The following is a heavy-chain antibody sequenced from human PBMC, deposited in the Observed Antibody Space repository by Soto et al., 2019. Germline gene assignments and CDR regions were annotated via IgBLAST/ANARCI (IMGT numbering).Heavy chain of an antibody. CDR2: ISGSGGIT. CDR1: EFMFSNYA. CDR3: AKAEKSSAVAGYFDS. Sequence: PGGSLRLSCAACEFMFSNYAMNWVRQAPGKGLEWVSAISGSGGITYYADSVKGRFIISRDNSKNTLYLQMNSLRAEDTAVYYCAKAEKSSAVAGYFDSWGQGTLVTVSS. V-gene: IGHV3-23*01. D-gene: IGHD6-19*01. J-gene: IGHJ4*02.